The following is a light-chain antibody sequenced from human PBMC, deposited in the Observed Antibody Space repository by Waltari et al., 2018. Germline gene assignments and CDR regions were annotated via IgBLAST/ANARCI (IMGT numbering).Light chain of an antibody. Sequence: IRLTQSPSSLSASVGDRLTITCRASQSIRSHLNWYQQQPGRAPKLLMFSASTLKSGVPSRFGGSGSGTDFTLTISSVQPEDFATYFCQQSYSLPYTFGQGTKLEIK. CDR1: QSIRSH. CDR2: SAS. J-gene: IGKJ2*01. CDR3: QQSYSLPYT. V-gene: IGKV1-39*01.